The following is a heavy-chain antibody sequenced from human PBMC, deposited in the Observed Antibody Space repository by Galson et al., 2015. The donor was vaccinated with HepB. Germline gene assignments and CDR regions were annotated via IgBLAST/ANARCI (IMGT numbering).Heavy chain of an antibody. CDR1: GYTSSNYW. J-gene: IGHJ4*01. D-gene: IGHD3-10*01. V-gene: IGHV5-51*03. CDR3: ARRVDRLFIRVDGDSFDY. Sequence: QSGAEVKKPGESLKISCKGSGYTSSNYWIGWVRQLPGKGLEWMGIIYLGDSDTRYSPSFQGQVTISADKSTSTAYLHWSSLKASDTAMYYCARRVDRLFIRVDGDSFDYWGHGTLVTVSS. CDR2: IYLGDSDT.